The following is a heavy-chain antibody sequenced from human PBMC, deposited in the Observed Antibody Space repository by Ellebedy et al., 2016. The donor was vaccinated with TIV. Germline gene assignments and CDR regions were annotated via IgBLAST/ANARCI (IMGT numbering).Heavy chain of an antibody. Sequence: GESLKISCAASGFSFKYYWKGWVRPAPGKGLEWVANIYQDGSEKYYVDSVKGRFTISRANAKKSLYLQLNSLGIEDTAVYYCARRGRYGEYAVQVHNWFDCWGQGTLVTV. V-gene: IGHV3-7*01. CDR1: GFSFKYYW. CDR3: ARRGRYGEYAVQVHNWFDC. D-gene: IGHD4-17*01. J-gene: IGHJ5*01. CDR2: IYQDGSEK.